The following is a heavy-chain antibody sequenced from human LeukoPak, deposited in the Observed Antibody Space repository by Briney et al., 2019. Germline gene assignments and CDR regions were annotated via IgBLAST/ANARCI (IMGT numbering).Heavy chain of an antibody. D-gene: IGHD2-8*01. Sequence: GGSLRLSCAASGFTFSSYSMNWVRQAPGKGLEWVSYISSSSSTIYYADSVKGRFTISGDNAKNSLYLQMNSLRAEDTAVYYCARVYDSMDVWGKGTTVTVSS. J-gene: IGHJ6*03. CDR3: ARVYDSMDV. CDR1: GFTFSSYS. CDR2: ISSSSSTI. V-gene: IGHV3-48*04.